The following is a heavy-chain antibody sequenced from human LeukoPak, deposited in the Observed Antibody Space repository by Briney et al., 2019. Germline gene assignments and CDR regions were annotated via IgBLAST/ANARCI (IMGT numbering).Heavy chain of an antibody. V-gene: IGHV4-4*09. CDR3: ARRRGIFRGYYFDY. CDR1: GDSIRNSY. J-gene: IGHJ4*02. CDR2: THTGGGI. D-gene: IGHD3-3*01. Sequence: SETLSLTCTISGDSIRNSYWSWLRQPPGKGLEWIGYTHTGGGINHNPSLKSRVTISADTSKNQVSLQLSSVTAADTAVYYCARRRGIFRGYYFDYWGLGALVTVSS.